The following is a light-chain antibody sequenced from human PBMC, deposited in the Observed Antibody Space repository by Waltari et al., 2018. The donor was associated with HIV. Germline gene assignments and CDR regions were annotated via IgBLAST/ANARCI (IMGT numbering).Light chain of an antibody. CDR3: QQTHFFT. J-gene: IGKJ3*01. CDR2: KTS. V-gene: IGKV1-5*03. Sequence: DIQMTQSPSTLSASVGDRVTITCRASQRVNNWVAWYQQKPGKAPKLLIYKTSSLEIGVPSRFSASGSETEFTLTISGLQPDDFGTYFYQQTHFFTFGPGTTVD. CDR1: QRVNNW.